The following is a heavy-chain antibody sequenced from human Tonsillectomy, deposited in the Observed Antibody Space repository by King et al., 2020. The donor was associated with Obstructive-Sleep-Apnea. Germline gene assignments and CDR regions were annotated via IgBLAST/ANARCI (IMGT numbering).Heavy chain of an antibody. CDR1: GFTFSSYA. V-gene: IGHV3-23*04. Sequence: VQLVESGGGLVQPGGSLRLSCAASGFTFSSYAMSWVRQAPGKGLEWVSAISGSGGSTYYADSVKGRFTISRDNSKNTPYLQMNSLRAEDTAVYYCAKDLGSGSGWSDPFDYWGQGTLVTVSS. J-gene: IGHJ4*02. CDR2: ISGSGGST. D-gene: IGHD6-19*01. CDR3: AKDLGSGSGWSDPFDY.